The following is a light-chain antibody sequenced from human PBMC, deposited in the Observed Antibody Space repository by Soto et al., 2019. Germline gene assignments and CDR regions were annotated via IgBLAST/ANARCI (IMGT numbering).Light chain of an antibody. V-gene: IGKV3-20*01. Sequence: EIEMTQSPATLSLSPGDRATLSCRASQSVGSNLAWYQQKPGQAPRLLIYGASNRATGIPDRLSGSGSGTDFTLTISRLEPEDFAVYYCQQYGSSGTFGQGTKVDIK. CDR3: QQYGSSGT. J-gene: IGKJ1*01. CDR2: GAS. CDR1: QSVGSN.